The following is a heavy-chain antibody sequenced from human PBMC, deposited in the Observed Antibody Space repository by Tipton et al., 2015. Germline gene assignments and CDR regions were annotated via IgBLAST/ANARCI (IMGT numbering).Heavy chain of an antibody. D-gene: IGHD7-27*01. CDR3: ARGVGNSWFDP. V-gene: IGHV3-21*01. Sequence: SLRLSCAASGFSLSSYSMNWVRQAPGKGLEWVSSISVDSYFIYHADSVKGRFTISRDNARNSLYLQMNSLRAEDTAVYYCARGVGNSWFDPWGQGTLVTVSS. CDR2: ISVDSYFI. CDR1: GFSLSSYS. J-gene: IGHJ5*02.